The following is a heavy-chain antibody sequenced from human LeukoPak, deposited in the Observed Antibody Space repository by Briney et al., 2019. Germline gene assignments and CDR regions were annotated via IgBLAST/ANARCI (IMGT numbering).Heavy chain of an antibody. J-gene: IGHJ4*02. CDR2: IKYDGSNE. CDR3: AKSNELDYGDYY. V-gene: IGHV3-30*02. D-gene: IGHD4-17*01. Sequence: GGSLRLSCAASGFTFSNYGLHWVRQAPGKGLEWVAFIKYDGSNEYYADSVKGRFTISRDNSKNTLYLQVNSLRAEDTAEYYCAKSNELDYGDYYWGQGTLVTVSS. CDR1: GFTFSNYG.